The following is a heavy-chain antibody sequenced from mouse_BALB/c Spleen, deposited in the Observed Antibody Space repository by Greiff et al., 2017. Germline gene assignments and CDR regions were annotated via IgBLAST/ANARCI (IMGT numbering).Heavy chain of an antibody. D-gene: IGHD3-3*01. Sequence: LVKTGASVSISCKVSGYSFTGYYMYWVMQSHGKSLEWIGNISCYNGATSYNQKFKGKATFTVDTSSSTSYMQFNSLTSEDSAVYYCARGDPQWYFDVWGAGTTVTVSS. CDR1: GYSFTGYY. CDR2: ISCYNGAT. V-gene: IGHV1S34*01. CDR3: ARGDPQWYFDV. J-gene: IGHJ1*01.